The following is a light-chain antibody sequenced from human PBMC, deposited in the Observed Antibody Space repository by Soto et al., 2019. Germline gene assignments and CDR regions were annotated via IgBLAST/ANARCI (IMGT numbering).Light chain of an antibody. CDR1: ESISGW. CDR3: QQYQSYPRT. Sequence: DIQMTQSPSTLSASVGDRVTITCRASESISGWLAWYQQKPGKAPKLVMFRAATLESGVPSRFSGSGSGTEFTLSISSLQPDDLAIYYCQQYQSYPRTFGQGTKVEIQ. J-gene: IGKJ1*01. CDR2: RAA. V-gene: IGKV1-5*03.